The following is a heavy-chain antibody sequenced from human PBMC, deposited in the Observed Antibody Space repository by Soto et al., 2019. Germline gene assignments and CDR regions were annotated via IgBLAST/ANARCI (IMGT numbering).Heavy chain of an antibody. V-gene: IGHV4-39*01. D-gene: IGHD2-15*01. J-gene: IGHJ5*02. CDR3: ARHPRVVVSPNDWFGP. CDR1: GGSISSSSHY. CDR2: VHDSRSS. Sequence: QLQLQESGPGLVKPSETLSLTCNVSGGSISSSSHYWAWLRQSPGKGLEWIGSVHDSRSSHYNPSLKSRVTISVDTSNSQFPLQLKSLTDVDTAVYDCARHPRVVVSPNDWFGPWGQGTLVTVSS.